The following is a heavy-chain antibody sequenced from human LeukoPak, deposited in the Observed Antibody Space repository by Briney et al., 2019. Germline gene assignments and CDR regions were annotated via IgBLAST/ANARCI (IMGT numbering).Heavy chain of an antibody. D-gene: IGHD1-26*01. CDR3: ARRSGSFDY. Sequence: GGSLRLSCAASGFTFSSYWMHWVRQAPGKGLMWVSRINTDGSGTSYADSVKGRFTISRDNAKNTLYLQMNSLRAEDTAVYYCARRSGSFDYWGQGTLVTVSS. V-gene: IGHV3-74*01. J-gene: IGHJ4*02. CDR1: GFTFSSYW. CDR2: INTDGSGT.